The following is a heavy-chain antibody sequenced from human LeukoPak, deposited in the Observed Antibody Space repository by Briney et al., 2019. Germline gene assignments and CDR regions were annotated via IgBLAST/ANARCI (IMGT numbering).Heavy chain of an antibody. V-gene: IGHV3-23*01. CDR2: ITPNADRA. J-gene: IGHJ1*01. D-gene: IGHD3-22*01. CDR1: GFTFGSYG. CDR3: AIMHGYYDGSGYWVQ. Sequence: GGSLRPSCAASGFTFGSYGMSWVRQAPGKGLEWVSFITPNADRASYADSVKGRFTISRDDPRNTLYMQMNSLRDEDTAVYYCAIMHGYYDGSGYWVQWGQGTLVTVSS.